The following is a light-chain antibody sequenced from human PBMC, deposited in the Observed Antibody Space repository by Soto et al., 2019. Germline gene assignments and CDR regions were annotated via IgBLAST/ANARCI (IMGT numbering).Light chain of an antibody. Sequence: DIQMTQSPSSLSASVGDRVTITCRASQGISNYLAWYQQKPGKVPKLLIYAASTLQAGVPSRFSGSGSGTDFTLTISSLQPEDVATYYCKKYNRAHQYTFGQGTKLEIK. CDR1: QGISNY. V-gene: IGKV1-27*01. CDR2: AAS. J-gene: IGKJ2*01. CDR3: KKYNRAHQYT.